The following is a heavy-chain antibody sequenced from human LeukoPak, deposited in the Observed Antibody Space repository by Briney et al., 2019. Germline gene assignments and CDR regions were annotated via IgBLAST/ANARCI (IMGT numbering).Heavy chain of an antibody. J-gene: IGHJ3*02. CDR3: ARETGGWYTTSAFGI. D-gene: IGHD6-19*01. Sequence: SETLSLTCAVYGGSFSGYYWSWIRQPPGKGLEWIGEINHSGSTNYNPSLKSRVTISVDTSKNQFSLKLSSVTAADTAVYYCARETGGWYTTSAFGIWGQGTMVTVSS. CDR2: INHSGST. V-gene: IGHV4-34*01. CDR1: GGSFSGYY.